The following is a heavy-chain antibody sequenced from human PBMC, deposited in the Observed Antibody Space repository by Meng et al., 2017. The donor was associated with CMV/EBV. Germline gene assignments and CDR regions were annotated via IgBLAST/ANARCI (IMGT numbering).Heavy chain of an antibody. CDR1: GFTFSSYS. CDR3: ARALPLAPVGYYFDY. V-gene: IGHV3-21*01. J-gene: IGHJ4*02. Sequence: GESLKISCAASGFTFSSYSMNWVRQAPGKGLEWVSSISSSSSYIYYADSVKGRFTISRDNAKNSLYLQMNSLRAEDTAVYYCARALPLAPVGYYFDYWGQGTLVTVSS. D-gene: IGHD3-10*01. CDR2: ISSSSSYI.